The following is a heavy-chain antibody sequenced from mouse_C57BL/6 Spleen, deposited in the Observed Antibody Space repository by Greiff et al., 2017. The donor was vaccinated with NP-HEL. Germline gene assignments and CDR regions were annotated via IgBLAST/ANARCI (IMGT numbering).Heavy chain of an antibody. CDR3: ARGFYYGYDYYAMDY. D-gene: IGHD2-2*01. CDR2: INPSNGGT. V-gene: IGHV1-53*01. CDR1: GYTFTSYW. Sequence: QVQLQQPGTELVKPGASVKLSCKASGYTFTSYWMHWVKQRPGQGLEWIGNINPSNGGTNYNEKFKSKATLTVDKSSSTAYMQLSRLTSEDSAVYYCARGFYYGYDYYAMDYWGQGTSVTVSS. J-gene: IGHJ4*01.